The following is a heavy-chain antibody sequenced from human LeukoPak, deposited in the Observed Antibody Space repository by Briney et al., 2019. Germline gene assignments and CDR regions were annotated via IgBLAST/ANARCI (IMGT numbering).Heavy chain of an antibody. D-gene: IGHD6-13*01. CDR3: ARDRSSSWFLDAFDI. Sequence: AETLSLTCTVSGGSISSYYWSWIRQPPGKGLEWIGYIYYSGSTNYNPSLKSRVTMSVDTSKNQFSLKLSSVTAADTAVYYCARDRSSSWFLDAFDIWGQGTMVTVSS. J-gene: IGHJ3*02. V-gene: IGHV4-59*01. CDR1: GGSISSYY. CDR2: IYYSGST.